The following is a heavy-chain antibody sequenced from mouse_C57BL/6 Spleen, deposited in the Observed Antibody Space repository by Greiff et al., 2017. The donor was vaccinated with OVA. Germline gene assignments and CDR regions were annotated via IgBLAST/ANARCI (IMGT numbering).Heavy chain of an antibody. V-gene: IGHV5-16*01. CDR2: INYDGSST. Sequence: EVKLVESEGGLVQPGSSMKLSCTASGFTFSDYYMAWVRQVPEKGLEWVANINYDGSSTYYLDSLKSRFIISRDNAKNILYLQMSSLKSEDTATYYCARGDWEDAMDYWGQGTSVTVSS. CDR1: GFTFSDYY. J-gene: IGHJ4*01. CDR3: ARGDWEDAMDY. D-gene: IGHD4-1*01.